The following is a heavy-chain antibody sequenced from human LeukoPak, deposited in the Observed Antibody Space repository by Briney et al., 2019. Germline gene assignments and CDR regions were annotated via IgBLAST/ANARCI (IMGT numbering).Heavy chain of an antibody. CDR2: IYYSGST. J-gene: IGHJ3*01. V-gene: IGHV4-59*08. CDR3: ARRIGETDVFDF. D-gene: IGHD2-15*01. Sequence: PSETLSLTCTVSGGSLSRYYWTWIRQPPGKGLEWIAYIYYSGSTNYNSSLKSRVTISVDTSKNQFPLSLNSVTAADTAMYYCARRIGETDVFDFWGQGTMVTVSS. CDR1: GGSLSRYY.